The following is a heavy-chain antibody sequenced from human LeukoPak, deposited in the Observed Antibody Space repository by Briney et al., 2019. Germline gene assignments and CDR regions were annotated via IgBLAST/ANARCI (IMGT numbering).Heavy chain of an antibody. V-gene: IGHV3-11*04. CDR3: ASGSYGSGFYYFYYMDV. CDR2: ISSGGDSI. D-gene: IGHD3-10*01. J-gene: IGHJ6*03. Sequence: PGGSLRLSCAASGITFSDHYMSWIRQAPGKGLEWLSYISSGGDSIYYADSVKGRFTISRDNAKNSVSLQMNSLRAEDTAVYYCASGSYGSGFYYFYYMDVWGKGTRSPSP. CDR1: GITFSDHY.